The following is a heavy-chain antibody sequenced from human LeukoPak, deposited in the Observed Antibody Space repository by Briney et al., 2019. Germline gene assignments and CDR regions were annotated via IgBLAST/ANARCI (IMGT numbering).Heavy chain of an antibody. J-gene: IGHJ4*02. Sequence: SETLSLTCTVSGGSIISTTYYWGWIRQAPGKGLEWIGSIYYSGSTYYSPSLKSRLTISVDTSKNQFSLKLSSVTAADTAVYYCARGLSAAVDYWGQGTLVTVSS. CDR1: GGSIISTTYY. CDR2: IYYSGST. CDR3: ARGLSAAVDY. D-gene: IGHD6-13*01. V-gene: IGHV4-39*01.